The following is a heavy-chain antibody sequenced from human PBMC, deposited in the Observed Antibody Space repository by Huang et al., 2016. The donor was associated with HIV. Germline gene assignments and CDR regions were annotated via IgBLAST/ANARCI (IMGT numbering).Heavy chain of an antibody. CDR2: IRSKANSYAT. J-gene: IGHJ4*02. V-gene: IGHV3-73*01. CDR3: TRLTMIGDGDY. Sequence: EVQLVESGGGLVQPGGSRKLSCAASGFTFSGSAMHWVRQALGKGREWVGRIRSKANSYATAYAASVKGRFTISRDESKNTAYLQMNSLKTEDTAVYYCTRLTMIGDGDYWGQGTLVTVSS. D-gene: IGHD3-22*01. CDR1: GFTFSGSA.